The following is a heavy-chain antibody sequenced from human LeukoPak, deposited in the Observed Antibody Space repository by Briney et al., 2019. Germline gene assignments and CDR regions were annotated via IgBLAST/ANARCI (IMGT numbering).Heavy chain of an antibody. J-gene: IGHJ4*02. CDR3: ARDVVVVAATLHFDY. V-gene: IGHV1-46*01. Sequence: ASVKVSCKASGYTFTSYYMHWVRQAPGQGLEWMGIINPSGGSTSYAQKFQGRVTMTRDTSTSTVYMELSSLRSEDTAVYYCARDVVVVAATLHFDYWGQGTPVTVSS. CDR1: GYTFTSYY. CDR2: INPSGGST. D-gene: IGHD2-15*01.